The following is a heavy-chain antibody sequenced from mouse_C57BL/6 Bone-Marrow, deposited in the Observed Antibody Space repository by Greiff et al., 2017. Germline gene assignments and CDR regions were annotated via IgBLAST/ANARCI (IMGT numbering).Heavy chain of an antibody. V-gene: IGHV1-82*01. CDR2: IYPGDGDT. Sequence: QVQLQQSGPELVKPGASVKISCTASGYAFSSSWMNWVKQRPGKGLEWIGRIYPGDGDTNYNGKFKGKATLTADKSSSTAYMQLSSLTSEDSAVYFCARDTTVVENFDVWGTGTTVTVSS. J-gene: IGHJ1*03. CDR1: GYAFSSSW. D-gene: IGHD1-1*01. CDR3: ARDTTVVENFDV.